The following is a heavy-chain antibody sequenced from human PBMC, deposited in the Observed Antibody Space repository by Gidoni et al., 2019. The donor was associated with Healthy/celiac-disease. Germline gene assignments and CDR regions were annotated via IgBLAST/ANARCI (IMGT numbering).Heavy chain of an antibody. V-gene: IGHV4-59*01. Sequence: QVQLQESGPGLVKPSETLSPTCTVSGGSTRSYYWIWIRQPHVKGLEGIGYIYCTGSTKYNPDIKSRVTKSVDTYKNQFSLKLSSVTAWDTAVYYCARKYGSGSYGYYYGMDVWGQGTTVTVSS. CDR2: IYCTGST. CDR3: ARKYGSGSYGYYYGMDV. D-gene: IGHD3-10*01. CDR1: GGSTRSYY. J-gene: IGHJ6*02.